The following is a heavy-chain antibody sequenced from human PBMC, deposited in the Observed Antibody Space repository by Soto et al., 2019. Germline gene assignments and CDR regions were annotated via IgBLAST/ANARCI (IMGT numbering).Heavy chain of an antibody. V-gene: IGHV1-18*01. D-gene: IGHD6-13*01. CDR1: GYTFTSYG. J-gene: IGHJ6*03. CDR2: ISAYNGNT. CDR3: AREGIRGSAAGDYYMDV. Sequence: GASVKVSCKASGYTFTSYGISWVRQAPGQGLEWMGWISAYNGNTNYAQKLQGRVTTTTDTSTSTAYMELRSLRSDDTAVYYCAREGIRGSAAGDYYMDVWGKGTTVTVSS.